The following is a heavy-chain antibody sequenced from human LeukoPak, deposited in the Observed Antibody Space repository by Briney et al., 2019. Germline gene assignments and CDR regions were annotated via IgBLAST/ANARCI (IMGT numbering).Heavy chain of an antibody. Sequence: PAETLSLTCTVSGGSISSYYWSWIRQPPGKGLEWIGYIYYSVSTNYNPSLKSRVTISVDTSKNQFSLKLSSVTAADTAVYYCARVGYCSGGSCYSWFDPWGQGTLVTVSS. V-gene: IGHV4-59*01. D-gene: IGHD2-15*01. J-gene: IGHJ5*02. CDR2: IYYSVST. CDR3: ARVGYCSGGSCYSWFDP. CDR1: GGSISSYY.